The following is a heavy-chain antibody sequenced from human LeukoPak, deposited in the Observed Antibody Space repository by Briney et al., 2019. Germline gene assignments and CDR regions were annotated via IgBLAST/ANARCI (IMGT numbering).Heavy chain of an antibody. CDR1: GGSISSYY. V-gene: IGHV4-59*01. D-gene: IGHD1-20*01. Sequence: PSETLSLTCTVSGGSISSYYWSWIRQPPGKGLEWIGYIYYSGSTNYNPSLKSRVTISVDTSKNQFSLKLSSVTAADTAVYYCAKDVDNFNYVDYWGQGTLVTVSS. CDR3: AKDVDNFNYVDY. CDR2: IYYSGST. J-gene: IGHJ4*02.